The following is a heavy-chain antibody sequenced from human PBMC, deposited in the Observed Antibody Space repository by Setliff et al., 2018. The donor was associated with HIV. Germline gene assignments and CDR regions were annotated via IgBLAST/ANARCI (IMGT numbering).Heavy chain of an antibody. Sequence: SLRLSCAASGFTFDDYAMHWVRQAPGKGLEWVSGISWNSGSIGYADSVKGRFTISRDNAKNTLFLQMNSLRGEDTAVYYCAKDEAHYYYHYMDVWGKGTTVTV. V-gene: IGHV3-9*01. J-gene: IGHJ6*03. CDR2: ISWNSGSI. CDR3: AKDEAHYYYHYMDV. CDR1: GFTFDDYA. D-gene: IGHD3-10*01.